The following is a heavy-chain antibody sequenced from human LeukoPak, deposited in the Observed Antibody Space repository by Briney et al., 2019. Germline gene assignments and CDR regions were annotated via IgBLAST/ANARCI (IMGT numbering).Heavy chain of an antibody. Sequence: SETLSLTCTVSGGSISSSSYYWGWIRQPPGKGLEWIGSIYYSGSTYYNPSLKSRVTISVDTSKNQFSLKLSSVTAADTAVYYCARVYHYYGSGSYYYFDYWGQGTLVTVSS. V-gene: IGHV4-39*07. CDR1: GGSISSSSYY. D-gene: IGHD3-10*01. CDR2: IYYSGST. CDR3: ARVYHYYGSGSYYYFDY. J-gene: IGHJ4*02.